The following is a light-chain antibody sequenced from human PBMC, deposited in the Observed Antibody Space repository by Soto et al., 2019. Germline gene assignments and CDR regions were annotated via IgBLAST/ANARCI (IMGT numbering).Light chain of an antibody. CDR2: GAS. Sequence: EIVLTQSPGTLSLSPGERATLSCRASQSISSSYLAWYQQKPGQAPRLLIYGASSRATGIPDRFSGSGSGTDVTLTISRLEPEDFAVYYCHQYGTSPWLFGQGTKVEIK. CDR3: HQYGTSPWL. V-gene: IGKV3-20*01. CDR1: QSISSSY. J-gene: IGKJ1*01.